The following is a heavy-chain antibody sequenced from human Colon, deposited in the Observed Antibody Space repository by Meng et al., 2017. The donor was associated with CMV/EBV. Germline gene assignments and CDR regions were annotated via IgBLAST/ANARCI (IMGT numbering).Heavy chain of an antibody. CDR2: IKQDASER. CDR3: AGGNGWHFDS. CDR1: GFTFQNAW. V-gene: IGHV3-7*01. Sequence: GGSLRLSCAVSGFTFQNAWMSWVRQAPGKGLEWVANIKQDASERYYVDSVKGRFTISTDNTKNSVFLQMNSLRAEDTAVYYCAGGNGWHFDSWGQGTLVTVSS. J-gene: IGHJ4*02. D-gene: IGHD6-19*01.